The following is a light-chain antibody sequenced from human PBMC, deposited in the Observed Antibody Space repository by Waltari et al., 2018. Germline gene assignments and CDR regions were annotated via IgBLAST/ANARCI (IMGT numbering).Light chain of an antibody. CDR3: QQRSNWPS. J-gene: IGKJ4*01. CDR2: DAS. V-gene: IGKV3-11*01. CDR1: QSVSNY. Sequence: EIVLTQSPATLSSSPGERAPLSCMASQSVSNYLAWYQQKPGQAPRLLIYDASNRATGIPSRFSGSGSATDFTLTISSLEPEDFAVYYCQQRSNWPSFGGGTKVEIK.